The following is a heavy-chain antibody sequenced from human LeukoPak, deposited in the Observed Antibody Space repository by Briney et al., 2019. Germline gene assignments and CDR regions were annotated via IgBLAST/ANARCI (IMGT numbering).Heavy chain of an antibody. Sequence: SETLSLTCTVSGGSISGSSPYWGWIRQPPGKGLEWIGSIYQSGSTHYNFYLRSRVTISVDTSKNQFSLKLSSVTAADTSVYYCARNSSGWSFDLWGRGTLVTVS. CDR1: GGSISGSSPY. J-gene: IGHJ2*01. CDR2: IYQSGST. D-gene: IGHD6-19*01. V-gene: IGHV4-39*01. CDR3: ARNSSGWSFDL.